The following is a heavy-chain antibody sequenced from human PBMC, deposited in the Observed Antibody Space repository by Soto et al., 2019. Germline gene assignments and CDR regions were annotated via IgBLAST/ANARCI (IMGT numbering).Heavy chain of an antibody. D-gene: IGHD3-16*01. Sequence: WASVKVSCKASGYTFTSYYMHWVRQAPGQGLEWMGIINPSGGSTSYAQKFQGRVTMTRDTSTSTVYMELSSLRSEDTAVYYCARDYVGGHYYYGMDVWGQGTTVTVSS. V-gene: IGHV1-46*01. CDR1: GYTFTSYY. CDR3: ARDYVGGHYYYGMDV. J-gene: IGHJ6*02. CDR2: INPSGGST.